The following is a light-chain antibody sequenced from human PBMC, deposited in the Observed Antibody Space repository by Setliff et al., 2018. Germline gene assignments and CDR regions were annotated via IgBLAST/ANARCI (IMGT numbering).Light chain of an antibody. CDR3: AAWDDSLNGEV. V-gene: IGLV1-44*01. CDR1: SSNIGSNT. Sequence: QSVLTQPPSAPGTPGQRVTISCSGSSSNIGSNTVNWYQQLPGTAPKLLIYRNNQRPPGVPDRFSGSKSGTSASLAISGLQSEDEADYYCAAWDDSLNGEVFGTGTKVTVL. CDR2: RNN. J-gene: IGLJ1*01.